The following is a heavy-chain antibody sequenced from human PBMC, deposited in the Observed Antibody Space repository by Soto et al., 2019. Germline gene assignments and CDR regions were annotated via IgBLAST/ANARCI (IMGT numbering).Heavy chain of an antibody. Sequence: ASVKVSCKASGYTFTSYGISWVRQAPGQGLEWMGWISAYNGNTNYAQKLQGRVTMTTDTSTSTAYMELRSLRSDDTAVYYCARDPAPSYYDSSGYYGYWGQGTLVTVSS. CDR3: ARDPAPSYYDSSGYYGY. V-gene: IGHV1-18*04. CDR2: ISAYNGNT. CDR1: GYTFTSYG. J-gene: IGHJ4*02. D-gene: IGHD3-22*01.